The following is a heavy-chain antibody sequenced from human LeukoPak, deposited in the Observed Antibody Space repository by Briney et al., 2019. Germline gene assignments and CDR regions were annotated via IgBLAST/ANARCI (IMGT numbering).Heavy chain of an antibody. CDR3: ARARFNAFDI. CDR1: GFTFSSYW. Sequence: GGSLRLSCAASGFTFSSYWMSWVRQAPGKGLKWVANIKQDGSEKYYVDSVKGQFTISRDNAKNSLCLQMNSLRADDTAVYYCARARFNAFDIWGQGTMVTVSS. V-gene: IGHV3-7*05. CDR2: IKQDGSEK. J-gene: IGHJ3*02.